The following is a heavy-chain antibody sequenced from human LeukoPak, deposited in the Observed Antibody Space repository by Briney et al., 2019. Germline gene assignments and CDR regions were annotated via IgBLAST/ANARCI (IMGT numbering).Heavy chain of an antibody. J-gene: IGHJ6*02. Sequence: ASVRVSCKASGYTFTNYGISWVRQAPGQGLVWMGWICTDSGHTNYAQKFQGRVTMTTDTSSSTAYMELRSLKSDDTAVYYCARICGSYGYVRPGDGMDVWGQGTSITVSS. D-gene: IGHD5-18*01. CDR3: ARICGSYGYVRPGDGMDV. CDR2: ICTDSGHT. V-gene: IGHV1-18*01. CDR1: GYTFTNYG.